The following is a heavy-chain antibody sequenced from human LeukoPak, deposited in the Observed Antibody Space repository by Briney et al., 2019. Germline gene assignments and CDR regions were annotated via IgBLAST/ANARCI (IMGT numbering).Heavy chain of an antibody. CDR3: AKRLGTAAGFDY. D-gene: IGHD6-25*01. CDR1: GFTVSENY. Sequence: GGSLRLSCAVSGFTVSENYMSWVRQAPGKGLEWVSAISGSGGSTYYADSVKGRFTISRDNSKNTLYLQMNSLRAEDTAVYYCAKRLGTAAGFDYWGQGTLVTVSS. V-gene: IGHV3-23*01. CDR2: ISGSGGST. J-gene: IGHJ4*02.